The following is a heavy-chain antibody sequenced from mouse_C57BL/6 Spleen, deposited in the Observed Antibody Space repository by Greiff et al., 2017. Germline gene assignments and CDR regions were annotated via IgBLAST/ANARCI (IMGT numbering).Heavy chain of an antibody. CDR3: ARRSSYEGAMDY. D-gene: IGHD6-1*01. J-gene: IGHJ4*01. CDR2: ISSGGSYT. V-gene: IGHV5-6*02. CDR1: GFTFSSYG. Sequence: EVKVVESGGDLVKPGGSLKLSCAASGFTFSSYGMSWVRQTPDKRLEWVATISSGGSYTYYPDSVKGRFTISRDNAKNTLYLQMSSLKSEDTAMYYCARRSSYEGAMDYWGQGTSVTVSS.